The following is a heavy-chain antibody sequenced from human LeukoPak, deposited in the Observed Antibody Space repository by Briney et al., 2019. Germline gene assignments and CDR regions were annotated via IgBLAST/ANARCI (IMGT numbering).Heavy chain of an antibody. V-gene: IGHV4-59*08. CDR3: ARLVGATFDY. CDR1: GGSISSYY. Sequence: SESLSLTCTVSGGSISSYYWRWIRQPPGKGLEWIGYIYYSGSTNYNPSLKSRVTISLDTSKNQFSLKLSSVTAADTAVYYCARLVGATFDYWGQGTLVTVSS. D-gene: IGHD1-26*01. J-gene: IGHJ4*02. CDR2: IYYSGST.